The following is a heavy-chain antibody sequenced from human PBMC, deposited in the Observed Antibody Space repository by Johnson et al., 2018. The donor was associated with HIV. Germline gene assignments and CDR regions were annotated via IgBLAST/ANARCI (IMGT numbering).Heavy chain of an antibody. CDR2: LSYDGSNK. Sequence: QVPLVETGGGLIQPGGSLRLSCAASGFTVSSHYMNWVRQAPGKGLVWVAVLSYDGSNKYYADSVKGRFTISRDNSKNTLYLQMNSLRAEDTAVYYCVRDDYAFHIWGQGTMVTVSS. J-gene: IGHJ3*02. V-gene: IGHV3-30-3*01. D-gene: IGHD2-21*02. CDR3: VRDDYAFHI. CDR1: GFTVSSHY.